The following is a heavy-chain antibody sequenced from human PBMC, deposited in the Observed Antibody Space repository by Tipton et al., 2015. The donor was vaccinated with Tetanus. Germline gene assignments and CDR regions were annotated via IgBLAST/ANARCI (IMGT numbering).Heavy chain of an antibody. CDR2: IYHTGGS. J-gene: IGHJ4*02. V-gene: IGHV4-30-2*01. D-gene: IGHD6-6*01. CDR3: VRAPYSSSGKFYFDY. CDR1: GVSMRNGGYS. Sequence: TLSLTYDVSGVSMRNGGYSWSWIRQPPGKGLEWVGYIYHTGGSYYNPSLKSRVSMSVDLSKNQFSLILSSVTAADTAVYYCVRAPYSSSGKFYFDYWGQGTLVTVSS.